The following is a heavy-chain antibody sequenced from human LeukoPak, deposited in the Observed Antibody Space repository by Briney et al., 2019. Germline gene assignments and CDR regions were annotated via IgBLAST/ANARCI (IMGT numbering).Heavy chain of an antibody. V-gene: IGHV3-30-3*01. J-gene: IGHJ4*02. CDR1: GFTFSSYA. CDR2: ISYDGSNK. D-gene: IGHD6-25*01. CDR3: ARDPSMPGYYSSAAY. Sequence: PGGSLRLSCAASGFTFSSYAMHWVRQAPGKGLEWVAVISYDGSNKYYADSVKGRFTISRDNSKNTLYLQMNSLRAEDTAVYYCARDPSMPGYYSSAAYWGQGTLVTVSS.